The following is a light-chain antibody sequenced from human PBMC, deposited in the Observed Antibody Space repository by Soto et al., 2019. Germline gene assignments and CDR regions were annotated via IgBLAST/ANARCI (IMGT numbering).Light chain of an antibody. Sequence: EIVMTQSPATLSLSPGERATLSCRASQTIDNTLAWYQRKPGQAPRLLIYDASTRATGVPARFSGSGPGTDFTLTISSLQSEDFAVYYCQQYNNWPWTFGQGTKVDIK. J-gene: IGKJ1*01. V-gene: IGKV3-15*01. CDR2: DAS. CDR1: QTIDNT. CDR3: QQYNNWPWT.